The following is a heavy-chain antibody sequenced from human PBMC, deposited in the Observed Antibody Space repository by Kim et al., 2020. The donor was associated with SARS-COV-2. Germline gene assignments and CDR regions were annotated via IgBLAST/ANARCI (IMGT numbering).Heavy chain of an antibody. CDR2: ISWNSGSI. D-gene: IGHD2-15*01. Sequence: GGSLRLSCAASGFTFGDYAMHWVRQAPGKGLEWVSGISWNSGSIGYADSVKGRFTISRDNAKNSLYLQMNSLRAEDTALYYCAKEHRSPTARNVGLLDAFDIWGQGTMVTVSS. CDR1: GFTFGDYA. V-gene: IGHV3-9*01. J-gene: IGHJ3*02. CDR3: AKEHRSPTARNVGLLDAFDI.